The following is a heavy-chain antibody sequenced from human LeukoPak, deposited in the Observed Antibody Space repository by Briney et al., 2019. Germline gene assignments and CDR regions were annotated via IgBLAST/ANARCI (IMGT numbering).Heavy chain of an antibody. CDR1: GFSFSYYA. V-gene: IGHV3-30*18. D-gene: IGHD3-22*01. J-gene: IGHJ4*02. Sequence: SGRSLRLSCAVSGFSFSYYAMHWVRQAPGKGLEWVAVISYDGSNKYYADSVKGRFTISRDNSKNTLYLQMNSLRAEDTAVYYCAKMTQPQTYYYDSSGYYREDYWGQGTLVTVSS. CDR2: ISYDGSNK. CDR3: AKMTQPQTYYYDSSGYYREDY.